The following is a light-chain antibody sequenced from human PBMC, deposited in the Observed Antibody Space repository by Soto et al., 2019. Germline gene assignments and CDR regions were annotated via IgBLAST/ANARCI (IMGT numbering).Light chain of an antibody. V-gene: IGKV3-20*01. Sequence: EFVLKQSPGPLSLSPRERATLSCSASQYVSTSYLAWYQQKPGQAPRLLIYDASSRATGIADRFSASGSGTDFTLTIRGLEPDDFAVYFCQLYGILPCTFGQGGIVDIK. J-gene: IGKJ1*01. CDR3: QLYGILPCT. CDR2: DAS. CDR1: QYVSTSY.